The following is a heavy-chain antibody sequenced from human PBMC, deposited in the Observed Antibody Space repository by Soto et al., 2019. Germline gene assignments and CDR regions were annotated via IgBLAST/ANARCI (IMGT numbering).Heavy chain of an antibody. D-gene: IGHD3-22*01. V-gene: IGHV4-34*01. CDR3: ARVGRPYYYDSSGYYYALAFDY. CDR2: INHSGST. Sequence: SETLSLTCAVYGGSFSGYYWSWIRQPPGKGLEWIGEINHSGSTNYNPSLKSRVTISVDTSKNQFSLKLSSVTAADTAVYYCARVGRPYYYDSSGYYYALAFDYWGQGTLVTVSS. J-gene: IGHJ4*02. CDR1: GGSFSGYY.